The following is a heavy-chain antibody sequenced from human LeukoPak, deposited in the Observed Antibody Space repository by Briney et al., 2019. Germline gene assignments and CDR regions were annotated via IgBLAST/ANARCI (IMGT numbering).Heavy chain of an antibody. V-gene: IGHV3-21*01. CDR2: IGSSGSYI. D-gene: IGHD5-18*01. J-gene: IGHJ4*02. CDR3: ARRATTERGHSYGLDF. CDR1: GFTFSSYH. Sequence: GRSLRLSCEVSGFTFSSYHMNWVRQAPGKGLEGVSSIGSSGSYIYYADSLTGRFTISRDNAKNSLYLQMNSLRAEDTAMYYCARRATTERGHSYGLDFWGQGTLVTVSS.